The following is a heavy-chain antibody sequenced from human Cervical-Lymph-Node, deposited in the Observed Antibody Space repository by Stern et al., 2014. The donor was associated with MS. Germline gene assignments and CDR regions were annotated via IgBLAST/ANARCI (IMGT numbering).Heavy chain of an antibody. V-gene: IGHV2-5*02. CDR1: GFSLSSSEVG. CDR3: AHSQLIYGDPFDY. J-gene: IGHJ4*02. CDR2: IYWDAAK. D-gene: IGHD4-17*01. Sequence: EESGPTLVQPTQTLTLTCSFSGFSLSSSEVGVGWIRHPPGQALECLVLIYWDAAKLYSPSLRNRLTITKDTSKNQVVLSMTNMAPVDTATYFCAHSQLIYGDPFDYWGQGTLVSVSS.